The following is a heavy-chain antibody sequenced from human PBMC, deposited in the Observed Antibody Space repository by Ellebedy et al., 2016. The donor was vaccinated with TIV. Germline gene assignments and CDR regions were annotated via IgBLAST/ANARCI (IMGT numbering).Heavy chain of an antibody. CDR2: INHSGST. D-gene: IGHD3-22*01. CDR1: GGSFSGYY. V-gene: IGHV4-34*01. J-gene: IGHJ5*02. Sequence: SETLSLTCAVYGGSFSGYYWSWIRQPPGKGLEWIGEINHSGSTNYNPSLKSRVTISVDTSKNQFSLKLSSVTAADTAVYYCARGLYDSSGYYGWFDPWGQGTLVTVSS. CDR3: ARGLYDSSGYYGWFDP.